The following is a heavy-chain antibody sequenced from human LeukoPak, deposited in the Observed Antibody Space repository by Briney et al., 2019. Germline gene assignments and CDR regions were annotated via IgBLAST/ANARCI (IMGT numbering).Heavy chain of an antibody. D-gene: IGHD3-3*01. J-gene: IGHJ5*02. CDR1: GFTFSSYA. CDR3: AKAHWSGYFPNWFDP. V-gene: IGHV3-23*01. CDR2: ISGSGGST. Sequence: QPGASLRLSCAASGFTFSSYAMSWVRQAPGKGLEWVSAISGSGGSTYYADSVKGRFTISRDNSKNTLYLQMSSLRAEDTAVYYCAKAHWSGYFPNWFDPWGQGTLVTVSS.